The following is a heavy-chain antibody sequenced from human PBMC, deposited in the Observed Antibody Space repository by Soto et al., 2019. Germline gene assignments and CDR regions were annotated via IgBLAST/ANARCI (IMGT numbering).Heavy chain of an antibody. Sequence: EVQLMESGGGLVQPGGSLRLSCVASGFTFSNFAMGWVRQAPGKGLEWVSSIRGSGEITYHAESVKGRFTISRDNSNNTLFLQMNILRVEDTAVYYCAQSPDSVLPFDLWGRGTLVTVS. CDR1: GFTFSNFA. J-gene: IGHJ2*01. CDR2: IRGSGEIT. D-gene: IGHD2-15*01. CDR3: AQSPDSVLPFDL. V-gene: IGHV3-23*01.